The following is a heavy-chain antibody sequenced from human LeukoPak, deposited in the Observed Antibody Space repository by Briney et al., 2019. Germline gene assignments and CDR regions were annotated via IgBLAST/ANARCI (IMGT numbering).Heavy chain of an antibody. D-gene: IGHD3-10*01. CDR3: ATGYYGATKGY. J-gene: IGHJ4*02. Sequence: GASVKVSCKASGYTFTDYYMHWVQQAPGKGLEWMGRVDPEDGETIYAEKFQGRVTITADTSTDTAYMELSSLRSEDTAVYYCATGYYGATKGYWGQGTLVTVSS. CDR2: VDPEDGET. CDR1: GYTFTDYY. V-gene: IGHV1-69-2*01.